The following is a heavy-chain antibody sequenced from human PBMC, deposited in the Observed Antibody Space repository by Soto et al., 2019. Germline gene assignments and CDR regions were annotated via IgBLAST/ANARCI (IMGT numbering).Heavy chain of an antibody. CDR2: IIDSGDDT. Sequence: EVQLLESGGGLVQPGGSLRLSCAASGFTFNNYAMGWVRQAPGKGLEWVSAIIDSGDDTYYIDSVKGRFTISRDNSKSTLYLQMNSLRAEDTAIYYCAKLGSSSWSPHYYFDYWGQGTLVTVSS. D-gene: IGHD2-2*01. J-gene: IGHJ4*02. V-gene: IGHV3-23*01. CDR1: GFTFNNYA. CDR3: AKLGSSSWSPHYYFDY.